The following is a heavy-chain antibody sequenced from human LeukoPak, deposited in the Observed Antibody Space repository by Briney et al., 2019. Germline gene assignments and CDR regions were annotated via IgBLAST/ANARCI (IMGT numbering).Heavy chain of an antibody. Sequence: GGSLRLSCAASGFTFSSYSMNWVRQAPGKGLEWVSSISSSSGYIYYADSVKGRFTISRDNAKNSLYLQMNSLRAEDTAVYYCARDRGDSSLDAFDIWGQGTMVTVSS. CDR1: GFTFSSYS. J-gene: IGHJ3*02. V-gene: IGHV3-21*01. CDR2: ISSSSGYI. D-gene: IGHD6-6*01. CDR3: ARDRGDSSLDAFDI.